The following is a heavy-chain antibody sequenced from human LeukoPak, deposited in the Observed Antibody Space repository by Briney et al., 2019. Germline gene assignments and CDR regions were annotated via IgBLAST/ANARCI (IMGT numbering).Heavy chain of an antibody. V-gene: IGHV3-21*01. Sequence: GGSLRLSCVASGFTLSTYGMHWVRQAPGKGLEWVSSISRGSDSIKYADSVKGRFTISRDNAKNSLFLQMNSLRAEDTAVYYCGIDFPPDDWGQGTLVTVSS. D-gene: IGHD2/OR15-2a*01. CDR1: GFTLSTYG. CDR2: ISRGSDSI. J-gene: IGHJ4*02. CDR3: GIDFPPDD.